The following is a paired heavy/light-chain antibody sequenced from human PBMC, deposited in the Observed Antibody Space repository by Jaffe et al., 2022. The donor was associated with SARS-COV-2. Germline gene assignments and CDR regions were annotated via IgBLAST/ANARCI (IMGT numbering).Light chain of an antibody. CDR3: QQYSNWHT. Sequence: EIVMTQSPATLSVSPGERATLSCRASQSVSSNLAWYHQRPGQAPRLLIYGASTRATGIPARFSGSGSGTEFTLTISSLQSEDFAVYYCQQYSNWHTFGQGTKLEIK. J-gene: IGKJ2*01. CDR1: QSVSSN. CDR2: GAS. V-gene: IGKV3-15*01.
Heavy chain of an antibody. D-gene: IGHD3-10*01. CDR3: ARGMAYYYGSGSYYWDY. Sequence: QVQLQQWGAGLLKPSETLSLTCAVYGGSFSGYYWNWIRQPPGKGLEWIGEINHSGSTNYNPSLKSQFTMSVDTSKNQFSLNLNSVTAADTAVYYCARGMAYYYGSGSYYWDYWGQGTLVTVSS. J-gene: IGHJ4*02. V-gene: IGHV4-34*01. CDR2: INHSGST. CDR1: GGSFSGYY.